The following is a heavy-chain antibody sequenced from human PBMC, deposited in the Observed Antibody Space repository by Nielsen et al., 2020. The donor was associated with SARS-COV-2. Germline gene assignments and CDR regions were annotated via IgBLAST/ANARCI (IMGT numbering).Heavy chain of an antibody. Sequence: GSLRLSCTVSGDSMSDSNYYWVWIRQPPGKGLEWIASIYYSGITYYNTSLKSRVTISIDTSKNHFSLRLNSVAAADTAVYYCVRLNRRILTPLALASLRFDYWGQGSLVTVSS. CDR1: GDSMSDSNYY. V-gene: IGHV4-39*02. J-gene: IGHJ4*02. CDR2: IYYSGIT. CDR3: VRLNRRILTPLALASLRFDY. D-gene: IGHD3-3*02.